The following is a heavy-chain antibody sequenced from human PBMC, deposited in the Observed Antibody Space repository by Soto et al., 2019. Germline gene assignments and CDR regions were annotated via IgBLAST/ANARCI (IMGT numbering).Heavy chain of an antibody. D-gene: IGHD6-13*01. Sequence: QLQLQESGPGLVKPSETLSLTCTVSGGSISSSYYYWGWVRQPPGKGLEWIGSIHYSGNTYCNPSLKSRVPISVGTAKNQVSLEVDSVNAADTAVYYCAMLGQQLVRSYFDYWGQGTLVTVSS. CDR2: IHYSGNT. V-gene: IGHV4-39*01. J-gene: IGHJ4*02. CDR1: GGSISSSYYY. CDR3: AMLGQQLVRSYFDY.